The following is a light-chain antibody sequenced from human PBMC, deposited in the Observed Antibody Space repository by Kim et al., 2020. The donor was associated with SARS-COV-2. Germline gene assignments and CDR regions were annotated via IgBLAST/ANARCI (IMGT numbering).Light chain of an antibody. V-gene: IGLV3-19*01. Sequence: ALGQTVRFTGQGDSLRTYYASWYQQKPGQAPVLVIYDENNRPSVIPDRFSASGSGNTASLTITGAQAEDEADYYCNSRDSSGNSYFFGTGTKVTVL. CDR1: SLRTYY. J-gene: IGLJ1*01. CDR2: DEN. CDR3: NSRDSSGNSYF.